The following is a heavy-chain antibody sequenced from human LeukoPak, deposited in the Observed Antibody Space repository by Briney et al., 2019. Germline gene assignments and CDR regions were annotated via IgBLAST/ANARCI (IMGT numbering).Heavy chain of an antibody. V-gene: IGHV3-66*01. CDR2: TYSGGST. Sequence: GGSLRLSRAASGFTVSNNYMSWVRQAPGRGLEWVSVTYSGGSTYYADSVKGRFTISRDNSKNTLYLQMNSLRAEDTAVYYCVRDLNLWGQGTLVTVSS. J-gene: IGHJ4*02. CDR3: VRDLNL. CDR1: GFTVSNNY.